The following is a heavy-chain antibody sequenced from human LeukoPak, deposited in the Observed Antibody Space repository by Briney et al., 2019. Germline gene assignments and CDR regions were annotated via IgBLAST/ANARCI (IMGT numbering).Heavy chain of an antibody. CDR3: ARGGSYLYYYGLDV. Sequence: GGSLRLSCAASGFTFSSYAMHWVRQAPGKGPEYVSAISSNGGRTFYANSVKGRFTISRDSSKNTLYLQMGSLIAEDMAVYYCARGGSYLYYYGLDVWGQGTTVTVSS. D-gene: IGHD1-26*01. J-gene: IGHJ6*02. CDR2: ISSNGGRT. V-gene: IGHV3-64*01. CDR1: GFTFSSYA.